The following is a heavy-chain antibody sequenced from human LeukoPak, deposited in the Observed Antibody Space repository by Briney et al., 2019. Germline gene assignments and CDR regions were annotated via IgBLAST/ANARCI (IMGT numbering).Heavy chain of an antibody. Sequence: GASVKVSCKASGYTFTSYDINWVRQATGQGLEWMGWMNPNSGNTGYAQKFQGRVTMTRNTSISTAYMELSSLRSEDTAVYYCARRLGSGSYYYYYYYMDVWGKGTTVTISS. CDR2: MNPNSGNT. V-gene: IGHV1-8*01. CDR1: GYTFTSYD. D-gene: IGHD3-10*01. CDR3: ARRLGSGSYYYYYYYMDV. J-gene: IGHJ6*03.